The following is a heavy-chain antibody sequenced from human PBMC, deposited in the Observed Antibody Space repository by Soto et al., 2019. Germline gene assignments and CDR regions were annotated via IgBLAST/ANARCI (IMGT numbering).Heavy chain of an antibody. D-gene: IGHD3-10*01. CDR2: MNPNSGNT. V-gene: IGHV1-8*01. Sequence: QVQLVQSGAEVKKPGASVKVSCKASGYTFTSYDINWVRQATEQGLEWMGWMNPNSGNTGYAQKFQGRVTMTRNTSISTAYMELSSLRSEDTAVYYCARGSTMVRGVPSPHYYYYYMDVWGKGTTVTVSS. CDR3: ARGSTMVRGVPSPHYYYYYMDV. CDR1: GYTFTSYD. J-gene: IGHJ6*03.